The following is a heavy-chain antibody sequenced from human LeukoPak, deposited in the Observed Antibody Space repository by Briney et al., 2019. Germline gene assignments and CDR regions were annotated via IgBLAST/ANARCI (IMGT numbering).Heavy chain of an antibody. D-gene: IGHD3-3*01. CDR2: IYHSGST. CDR1: GGSISGTNW. J-gene: IGHJ4*02. V-gene: IGHV4-4*02. CDR3: IGNGYYSLEY. Sequence: SGTLSLTCVVSGGSISGTNWWSWLRQPPGEGLEWIGEIYHSGSTNYNPSLKSRVIISVDKSKNQFSLKLSSVTAADTAVYYCIGNGYYSLEYWGQGTLVTVSS.